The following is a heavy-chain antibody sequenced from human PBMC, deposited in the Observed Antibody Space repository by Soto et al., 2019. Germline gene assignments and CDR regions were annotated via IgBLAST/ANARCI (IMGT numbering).Heavy chain of an antibody. CDR2: ISAYNGNT. Sequence: GASVKVSCKASGYTFTSYGISWVRQAPGQGLEWMGWISAYNGNTNYAQKLQGRVTMTTDTSTSTAYMELRSLRSDDTAVYYCARDEGYDFWSGASWGYFDYWGQGTLVTVSS. CDR1: GYTFTSYG. CDR3: ARDEGYDFWSGASWGYFDY. D-gene: IGHD3-3*01. J-gene: IGHJ4*02. V-gene: IGHV1-18*01.